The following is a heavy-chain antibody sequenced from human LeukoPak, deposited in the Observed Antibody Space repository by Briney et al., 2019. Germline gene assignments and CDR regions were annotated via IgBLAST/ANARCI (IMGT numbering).Heavy chain of an antibody. CDR2: MYTSGST. V-gene: IGHV4-4*07. J-gene: IGHJ3*02. D-gene: IGHD3-22*01. CDR1: GGSISSYY. CDR3: ARTPEYYYDSRGYYRNDAFDI. Sequence: SETLSLTCAVSGGSISSYYWSWIRQPAGKGLEWIGRMYTSGSTNYNPSLKSRITMAVDTSKNQFSLKLRSVAAADTAVYYCARTPEYYYDSRGYYRNDAFDIWGQGTMVIVSS.